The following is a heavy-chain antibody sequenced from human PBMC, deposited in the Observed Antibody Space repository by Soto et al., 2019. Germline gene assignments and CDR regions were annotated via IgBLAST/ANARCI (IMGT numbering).Heavy chain of an antibody. V-gene: IGHV4-34*01. J-gene: IGHJ4*02. CDR3: PRRGRMGMTH. D-gene: IGHD1-26*01. CDR1: GGSFSGYY. Sequence: QVQLQQWGAGLLKPSETLSLTCAVYGGSFSGYYWSWIRQPPGKGLEWIGEINHSGSTNYNPSLKSRVTISVDTSKNQFSLKLSSVTAADTAVYYCPRRGRMGMTHWGQGTLVTVSS. CDR2: INHSGST.